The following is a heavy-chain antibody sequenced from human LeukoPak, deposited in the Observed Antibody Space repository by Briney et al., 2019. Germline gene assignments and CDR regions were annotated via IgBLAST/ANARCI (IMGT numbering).Heavy chain of an antibody. CDR3: ARHGPYDSGGYQDDFAI. D-gene: IGHD3-22*01. CDR1: GGSISSYY. V-gene: IGHV4-59*08. Sequence: PSETLSLTCTLSGGSISSYYWSWIRQPPGKGLEWLAYIHNSGRTNYNPSLKSRLTISLDTSKNQFSLNVRSVTAADTAVYYCARHGPYDSGGYQDDFAIWGQGTMVTVSS. CDR2: IHNSGRT. J-gene: IGHJ3*02.